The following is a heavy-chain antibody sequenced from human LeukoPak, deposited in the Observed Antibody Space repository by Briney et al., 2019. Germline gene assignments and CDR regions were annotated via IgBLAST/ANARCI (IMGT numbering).Heavy chain of an antibody. V-gene: IGHV4-30-4*01. J-gene: IGHJ4*02. D-gene: IGHD3-10*01. CDR2: IFYNGST. Sequence: SETLSLTCTVSGASISSGDHYWSWIRQPPGKCLEWIGYIFYNGSTHSNPSLKSRFTVSVDTSKNQFSLRLKSVTAADTAVYYCARGWFGELPFDYWGQGTLVTVSS. CDR3: ARGWFGELPFDY. CDR1: GASISSGDHY.